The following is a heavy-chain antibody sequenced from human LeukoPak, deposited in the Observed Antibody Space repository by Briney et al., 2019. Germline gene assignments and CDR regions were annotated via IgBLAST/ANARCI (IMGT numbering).Heavy chain of an antibody. D-gene: IGHD1-26*01. Sequence: SETLPLTCAVYGGSFSGYYWSWIRQLPGKGLEWIGEINHSGSTNYNPSLKSRVTISVDTSKNQFSLKLSSVTAADTAVYYCARGGGRGYYYYYGMDVWGQGTTVTVSS. CDR1: GGSFSGYY. J-gene: IGHJ6*02. V-gene: IGHV4-34*01. CDR2: INHSGST. CDR3: ARGGGRGYYYYYGMDV.